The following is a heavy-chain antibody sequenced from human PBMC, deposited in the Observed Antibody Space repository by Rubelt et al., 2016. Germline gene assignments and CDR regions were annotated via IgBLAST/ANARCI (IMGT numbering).Heavy chain of an antibody. D-gene: IGHD2-8*01. J-gene: IGHJ4*02. CDR2: IYYTGAT. Sequence: QVQLQASGPGLVKPSETLSLPCTVSGGSISSYYWSWIRQPPGNGLEWIGYIYYTGATTNTPSLKSPVTISVDTSKNQFSLKLSSVTAADTAVYYCARKFTNYATYYFDYWGQGTLVTVSS. V-gene: IGHV4-59*12. CDR3: ARKFTNYATYYFDY. CDR1: GGSISSYY.